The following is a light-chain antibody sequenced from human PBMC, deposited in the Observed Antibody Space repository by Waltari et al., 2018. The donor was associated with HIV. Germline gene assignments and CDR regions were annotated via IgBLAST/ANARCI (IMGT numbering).Light chain of an antibody. V-gene: IGLV2-14*03. Sequence: SALTPPASVSGSPGQSITISCLGASSDLGSFDYVSWYQQHPDKAPKLILYDVTYRPSGVSGRFSGSRSGSMASLTISGLQPEDEADYFCCSYSDSGTILFGGGTRVTVL. CDR1: SSDLGSFDY. J-gene: IGLJ2*01. CDR3: CSYSDSGTIL. CDR2: DVT.